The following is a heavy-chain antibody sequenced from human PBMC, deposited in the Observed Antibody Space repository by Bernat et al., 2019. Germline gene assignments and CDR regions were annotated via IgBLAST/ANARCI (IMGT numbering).Heavy chain of an antibody. CDR1: GGSISSSSYY. CDR2: IYYSGST. CDR3: ARHGGTTVVTPYY. Sequence: QLQLQESGPGLVKPSETLSLTCTVSGGSISSSSYYWGWIRQPPGKGLAWIGSIYYSGSTYYNPSLKSRVTISVDTSKNQFSLKLSSVTAADTAVYYCARHGGTTVVTPYYWGQGTPVTVSA. D-gene: IGHD4-23*01. V-gene: IGHV4-39*01. J-gene: IGHJ4*02.